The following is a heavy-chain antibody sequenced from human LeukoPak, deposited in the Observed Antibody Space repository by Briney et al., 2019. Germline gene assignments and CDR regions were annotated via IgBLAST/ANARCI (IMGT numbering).Heavy chain of an antibody. CDR2: TYSDSNT. J-gene: IGHJ3*02. CDR3: VRKNRDFNAAFDI. D-gene: IGHD2-21*02. V-gene: IGHV3-53*01. Sequence: GGSLRLSCAASGFTVSNYYMSWVRQAPGKGLEWVSITYSDSNTNYADSVKGRFTISRDTSQNTLSLQMNSLRAEDTAVYYCVRKNRDFNAAFDIWGQGTVVTDSS. CDR1: GFTVSNYY.